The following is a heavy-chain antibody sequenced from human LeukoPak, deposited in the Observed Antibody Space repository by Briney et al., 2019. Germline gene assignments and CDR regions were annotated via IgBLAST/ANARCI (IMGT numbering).Heavy chain of an antibody. V-gene: IGHV3-53*01. Sequence: GGSLRLSCAASGFTVSSNYMSWVRQAPGKGLEWVSVIYSGGSTYYADSVKGRFTISRDNSKNTLYLQMNSLRAEDTAVYYCARGRIGYCSGGSCWGHAFDIWGQGTMVTVSS. CDR3: ARGRIGYCSGGSCWGHAFDI. CDR1: GFTVSSNY. J-gene: IGHJ3*02. D-gene: IGHD2-15*01. CDR2: IYSGGST.